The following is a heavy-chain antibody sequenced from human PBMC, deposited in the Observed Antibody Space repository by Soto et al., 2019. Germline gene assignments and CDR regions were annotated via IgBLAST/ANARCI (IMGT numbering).Heavy chain of an antibody. Sequence: PSGTPSPTRSSYCVHLTDPYWTWIPQPLGQGLEWIGEIDPSGSTNYNPALKSRVTISVDTSKNQVSMKLRSVTAADTGVYYCARMVITLEGESLYHYYGMDVWGQGTTVT. D-gene: IGHD3-22*01. CDR1: CVHLTDPY. CDR3: ARMVITLEGESLYHYYGMDV. J-gene: IGHJ6*02. CDR2: IDPSGST. V-gene: IGHV4-34*01.